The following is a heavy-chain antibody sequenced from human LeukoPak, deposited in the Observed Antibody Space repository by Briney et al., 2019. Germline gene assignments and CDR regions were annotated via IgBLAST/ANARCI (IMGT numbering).Heavy chain of an antibody. CDR2: ISNSGGST. V-gene: IGHV3-23*01. J-gene: IGHJ4*02. CDR1: GFIISSIY. Sequence: GGSLRLSCAASGFIISSIYMTWVRQAPGKGLEWVSQISNSGGSTYYADSVKGRFTISRDNSKNTLYLQMNSLRAEDTAVYYCAKEGLNIATRDFFDSWGQGTLVTVSS. D-gene: IGHD6-6*01. CDR3: AKEGLNIATRDFFDS.